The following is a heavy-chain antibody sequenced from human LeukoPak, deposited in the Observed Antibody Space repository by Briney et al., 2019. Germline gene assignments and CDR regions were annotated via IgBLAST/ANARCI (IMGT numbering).Heavy chain of an antibody. CDR1: GGSFSGYY. D-gene: IGHD4-23*01. J-gene: IGHJ4*02. Sequence: PSETLSLTCAVYGGSFSGYYWSWIRQPPGKGLEWIGEINHSGSTNYNPSLKSRVTISVDTSKNQFSLKLSSVTAADTAVYYCARIFPRYGGNSGRGYYFDYWGQGTLVTVSS. V-gene: IGHV4-34*01. CDR3: ARIFPRYGGNSGRGYYFDY. CDR2: INHSGST.